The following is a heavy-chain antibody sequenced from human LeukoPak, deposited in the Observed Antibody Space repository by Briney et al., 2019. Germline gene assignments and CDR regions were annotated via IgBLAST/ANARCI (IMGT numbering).Heavy chain of an antibody. J-gene: IGHJ3*02. V-gene: IGHV4-61*01. CDR3: ATTTSGGDAFDI. Sequence: LETLSLTCTVSGYSISSGYYWTWIRQPPGKTLEWIGYSYYSGSTKYNPSLKSRVTISVDTSNNQFSLNLRSVTAADTAVYYCATTTSGGDAFDIWGQGTMVIVSS. D-gene: IGHD1-26*01. CDR2: SYYSGST. CDR1: GYSISSGYY.